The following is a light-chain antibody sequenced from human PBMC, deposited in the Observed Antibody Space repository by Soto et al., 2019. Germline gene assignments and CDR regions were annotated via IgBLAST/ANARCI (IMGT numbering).Light chain of an antibody. Sequence: DIRLTQFPSSLSASVGDRVTISCRASQNINTYLMWYQQKPGKAPNLLIYGASGLQNGVPSRFTGRGSGTEFTLTITVLQPEDFGTYYCQQSSVTPRSFGPGTKVDIK. CDR1: QNINTY. V-gene: IGKV1-39*01. J-gene: IGKJ3*01. CDR3: QQSSVTPRS. CDR2: GAS.